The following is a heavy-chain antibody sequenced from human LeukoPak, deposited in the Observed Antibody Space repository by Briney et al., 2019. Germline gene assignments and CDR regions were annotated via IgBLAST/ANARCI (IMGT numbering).Heavy chain of an antibody. CDR1: GFTFSSFA. Sequence: GGSLRLSCAASGFTFSSFAMNWVRQAPGKGLEWVSTIGNGGSTYYADSVKGRFTISRDNSRSTLYLQMNSLRPEDTAIYYCAREGYYGSGSPPSLYFDYWGQGTLVTVSS. V-gene: IGHV3-23*01. D-gene: IGHD3-10*01. J-gene: IGHJ4*02. CDR3: AREGYYGSGSPPSLYFDY. CDR2: IGNGGST.